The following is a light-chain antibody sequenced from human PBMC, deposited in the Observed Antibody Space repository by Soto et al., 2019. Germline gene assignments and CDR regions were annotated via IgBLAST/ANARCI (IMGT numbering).Light chain of an antibody. CDR2: AAS. J-gene: IGKJ1*01. CDR1: QTINSY. V-gene: IGKV1-39*01. CDR3: QQSYTIPRT. Sequence: DFQMTQSPSSLSASIGDTVNISCRAGQTINSYLNWYQQKPGKAPKVLIYAASNLHGGVPSRFRGSGSGTDFTLTITSLQPEDSAIYFCQQSYTIPRTFGQGTKVDI.